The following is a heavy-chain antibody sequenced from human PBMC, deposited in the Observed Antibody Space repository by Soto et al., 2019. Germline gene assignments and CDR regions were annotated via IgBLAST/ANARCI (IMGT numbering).Heavy chain of an antibody. CDR3: ARDPRALRSDWFDP. J-gene: IGHJ5*02. CDR1: GGTFSSYA. CDR2: IIPIFGTA. D-gene: IGHD3-3*01. Sequence: GASVKVSCKASGGTFSSYAISWVRQAPGQGLEWMGGIIPIFGTANYAQKFQGRVTITADESTSTAYMELSSLRSEDTAVYYCARDPRALRSDWFDPWGHGTLVTVSS. V-gene: IGHV1-69*13.